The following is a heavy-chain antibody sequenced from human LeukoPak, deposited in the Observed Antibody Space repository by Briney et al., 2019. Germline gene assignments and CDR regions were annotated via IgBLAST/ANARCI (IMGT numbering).Heavy chain of an antibody. J-gene: IGHJ1*01. V-gene: IGHV2-5*01. CDR3: AHRGVVREKYFLQ. CDR1: GFSLSRNTVG. Sequence: ESGPTLVKPTQTLTLTCTFSGFSLSRNTVGVGWIRQPPGGALEWLASIYWNDNKRYRPPLRDRVTIPKDTSKNQVVLTLTNMDPVDTGTYYCAHRGVVREKYFLQWGQGTLVIVS. CDR2: IYWNDNK. D-gene: IGHD3-10*01.